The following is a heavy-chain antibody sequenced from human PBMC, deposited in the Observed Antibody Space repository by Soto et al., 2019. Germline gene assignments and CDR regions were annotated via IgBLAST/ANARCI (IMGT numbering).Heavy chain of an antibody. D-gene: IGHD4-17*01. Sequence: XEILCLTCIVSGCFMGSYHWSWVRQPPGKGLEWIASVYYTGTTNYNPSLGSRVTISIDAPENQISLKLTSVTAADTAFYYCARDTVLTGMFDFWGQGNLVTVSS. V-gene: IGHV4-59*01. CDR3: ARDTVLTGMFDF. CDR2: VYYTGTT. CDR1: GCFMGSYH. J-gene: IGHJ4*02.